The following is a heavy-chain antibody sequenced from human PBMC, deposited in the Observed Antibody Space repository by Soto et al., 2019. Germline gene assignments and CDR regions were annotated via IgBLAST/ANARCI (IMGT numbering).Heavy chain of an antibody. CDR2: IYHSGST. Sequence: QVQLQESGPGLVKPSGTVSLTCAVSSGSISSSNWWSWVRQPPGKGLEWIGEIYHSGSTNYNPSLKSRVTISVDKSKNQFSLKLSSVTAADTAVYYCARGRGWWPDNYYYYMDVCGKGTTVTVSS. CDR1: SGSISSSNW. D-gene: IGHD2-15*01. V-gene: IGHV4-4*02. CDR3: ARGRGWWPDNYYYYMDV. J-gene: IGHJ6*03.